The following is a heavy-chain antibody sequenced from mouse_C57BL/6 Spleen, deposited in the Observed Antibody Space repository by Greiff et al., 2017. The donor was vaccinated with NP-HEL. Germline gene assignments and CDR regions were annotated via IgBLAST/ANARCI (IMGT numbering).Heavy chain of an antibody. CDR1: GFTFSSYG. CDR3: ASITIVTFDY. J-gene: IGHJ2*01. CDR2: ISSGGSYT. D-gene: IGHD2-5*01. Sequence: EVNVVESGGDLVKPGGSLKLSCAASGFTFSSYGMSWVRQTPDKRLEWVATISSGGSYTYYPDSVKGRFTISRDNAKNTLYLQMSSLKSEDTAMYYCASITIVTFDYWGQGTTLTVSS. V-gene: IGHV5-6*01.